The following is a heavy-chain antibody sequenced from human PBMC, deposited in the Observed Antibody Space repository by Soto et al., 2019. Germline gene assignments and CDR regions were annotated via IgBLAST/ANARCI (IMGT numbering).Heavy chain of an antibody. V-gene: IGHV3-23*01. J-gene: IGHJ4*02. CDR3: ANAPLWFGEVNYC. CDR1: GFTFSSYA. CDR2: ISGSGGST. Sequence: GGSLRLSCAASGFTFSSYAMSWVRQAPGKGLEWVSAISGSGGSTYYADSVKGRFTISRDNSKNTLYLQMNSLRAEDTAVYYCANAPLWFGEVNYCWGQGTLVTVSS. D-gene: IGHD3-10*01.